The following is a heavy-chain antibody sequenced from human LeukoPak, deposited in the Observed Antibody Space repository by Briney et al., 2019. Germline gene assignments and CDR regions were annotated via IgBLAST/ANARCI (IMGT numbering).Heavy chain of an antibody. CDR1: GFTVSSNY. Sequence: GGSLRLSCAASGFTVSSNYMSWVRQAPGKGLEWVSVVYSGGSTYYADSVKGRFTISRDNSKNTLYLRMNSLRAEDTAVYYCARGPTWYYFDYWGQGTLVTVSS. J-gene: IGHJ4*02. CDR3: ARGPTWYYFDY. CDR2: VYSGGST. D-gene: IGHD2-8*02. V-gene: IGHV3-53*01.